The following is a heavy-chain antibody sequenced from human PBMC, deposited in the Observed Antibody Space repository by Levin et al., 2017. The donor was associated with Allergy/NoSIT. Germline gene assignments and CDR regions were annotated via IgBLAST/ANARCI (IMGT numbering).Heavy chain of an antibody. D-gene: IGHD4-17*01. V-gene: IGHV4-34*01. Sequence: SQTLSLTCAVSGGSFGGYFWSWLRQPPGKGPEWIGEVSHGGFTTYNPSLKSRVAISVDASRNEFSLTLDHVTAADTAVYYCAVFSLRYGTFEMWGQGTMVTVSS. CDR1: GGSFGGYF. CDR3: AVFSLRYGTFEM. CDR2: VSHGGFT. J-gene: IGHJ3*02.